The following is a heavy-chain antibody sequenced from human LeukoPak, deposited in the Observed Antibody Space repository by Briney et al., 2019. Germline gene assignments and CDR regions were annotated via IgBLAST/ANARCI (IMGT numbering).Heavy chain of an antibody. CDR3: ARVASSIAVAGRYYFDY. Sequence: SETLSLTCAVYGRSFSGYYWSLIRQPPGKGLEWIGEINHSGSTNYNPSLKSRVTISVDTSKNQFSLKLSSVTAADTAVYYCARVASSIAVAGRYYFDYWGQGTLVTVSS. D-gene: IGHD6-19*01. V-gene: IGHV4-34*01. CDR2: INHSGST. CDR1: GRSFSGYY. J-gene: IGHJ4*02.